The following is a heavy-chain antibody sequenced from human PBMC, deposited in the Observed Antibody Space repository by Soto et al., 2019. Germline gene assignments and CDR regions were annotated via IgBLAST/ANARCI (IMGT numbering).Heavy chain of an antibody. V-gene: IGHV3-7*01. D-gene: IGHD6-19*01. Sequence: GGSLRLSCAASGFTFSSYWMSWVRQAPGKGLEWVANIKEDGSEKSYVDSVKGRFTISRDNSKNTLYLQMNSLRAEDTAVYYCARDRTIAVAGLFDYWGQGTLVTVSS. CDR2: IKEDGSEK. CDR3: ARDRTIAVAGLFDY. J-gene: IGHJ4*02. CDR1: GFTFSSYW.